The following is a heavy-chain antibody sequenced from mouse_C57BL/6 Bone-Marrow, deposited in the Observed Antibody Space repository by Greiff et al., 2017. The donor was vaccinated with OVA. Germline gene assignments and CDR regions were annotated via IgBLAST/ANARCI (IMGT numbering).Heavy chain of an antibody. J-gene: IGHJ1*03. Sequence: QVQLQQPGAELVKPGASVKVSCKVSGYTFTSYWMHWVKQRPGQGLEWIGRIHPSDSDTNYNQKFKGKATLTVDKSSSTAYMQLSSLTSEDSAVYYCANLYYSNFKGYFDVWGTGTTVTVSS. CDR3: ANLYYSNFKGYFDV. V-gene: IGHV1-74*01. CDR2: IHPSDSDT. D-gene: IGHD2-5*01. CDR1: GYTFTSYW.